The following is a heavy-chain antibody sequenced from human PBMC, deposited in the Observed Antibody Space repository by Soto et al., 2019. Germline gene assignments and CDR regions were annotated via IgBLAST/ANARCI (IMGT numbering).Heavy chain of an antibody. V-gene: IGHV4-31*03. CDR3: ARLNNIVVVTKTMGWFDT. CDR1: GDNIIIGGYY. J-gene: IGHJ5*02. CDR2: IFYSGYN. D-gene: IGHD2-2*01. Sequence: SWTXSLTCTLSGDNIIIGGYYVSWIRQSPGNVLEWIGYIFYSGYNYYNPSLKSRLSMSLDTSKNQFSLRLTSVTAADTAVYFCARLNNIVVVTKTMGWFDTWGQGTLVTVYS.